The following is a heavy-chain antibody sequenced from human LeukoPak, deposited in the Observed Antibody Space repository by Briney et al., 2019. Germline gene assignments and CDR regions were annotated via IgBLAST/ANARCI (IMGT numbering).Heavy chain of an antibody. CDR1: GGSISSYY. V-gene: IGHV4-34*01. D-gene: IGHD6-6*01. CDR3: ASYSSSFAFDI. Sequence: SETLSLTCTVSGGSISSYYWSWIRQPPGKGLEWIGEINHSGSTNYNPSLKSRVTISVDTSKNQFSLKLSSVTAADTAVYYCASYSSSFAFDIWGQGTMVTVSS. J-gene: IGHJ3*02. CDR2: INHSGST.